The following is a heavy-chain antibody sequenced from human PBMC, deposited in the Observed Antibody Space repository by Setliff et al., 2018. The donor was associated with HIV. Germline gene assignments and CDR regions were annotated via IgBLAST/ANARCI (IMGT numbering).Heavy chain of an antibody. Sequence: SETLSLTCGISDYSITSGHYWGWIRQPPGKGLEWIGSIYRSGSTYDNPSLKSRVTISFDTSKNQFSLILTSVTAADTAVYYCATQGLTVPIPGGYFQHWGPGILVTVSS. CDR3: ATQGLTVPIPGGYFQH. V-gene: IGHV4-38-2*01. CDR1: DYSITSGHY. D-gene: IGHD2-21*02. J-gene: IGHJ1*01. CDR2: IYRSGST.